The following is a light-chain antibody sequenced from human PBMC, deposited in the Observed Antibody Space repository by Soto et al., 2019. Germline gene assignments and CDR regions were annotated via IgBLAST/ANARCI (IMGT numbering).Light chain of an antibody. J-gene: IGKJ1*01. CDR3: MQALQTPK. CDR1: QSLLHSNGYNY. Sequence: DIVMTQSPLSLPVTPGEPASISCRSSQSLLHSNGYNYLDWYLQKPRQSPQLLIYLGSNRSSGVPDRFSGSGSGTDFTLKISRVEAEDVGVYYCMQALQTPKFGQGTKVDIK. CDR2: LGS. V-gene: IGKV2-28*01.